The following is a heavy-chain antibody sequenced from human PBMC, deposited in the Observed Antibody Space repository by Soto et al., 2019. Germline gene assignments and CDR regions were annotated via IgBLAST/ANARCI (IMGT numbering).Heavy chain of an antibody. V-gene: IGHV3-23*01. Sequence: PGGSLRLSCGASGFTFSSYAMSWVRQAPGKGLEWVSAISGSGASTYYADSVKGRFTISRDNSKNTLYLQMNSLRAEDTAVYYCAHFDWFIDYWGQGTLVTVSS. CDR3: AHFDWFIDY. D-gene: IGHD3-9*01. CDR1: GFTFSSYA. CDR2: ISGSGAST. J-gene: IGHJ4*02.